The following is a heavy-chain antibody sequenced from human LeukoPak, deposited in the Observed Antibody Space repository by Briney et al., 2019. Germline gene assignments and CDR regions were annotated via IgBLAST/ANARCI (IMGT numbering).Heavy chain of an antibody. CDR2: MNPNSGNT. D-gene: IGHD4-17*01. J-gene: IGHJ3*02. V-gene: IGHV1-8*03. CDR3: ARSFYGDYDDAFDI. CDR1: GYTFTSYY. Sequence: ASVKVSCKASGYTFTSYYMHWVRQAPGQGLEWMGWMNPNSGNTGYAQKFQGRVTITRNTSINTAYRELSSLRSEDTAVYYCARSFYGDYDDAFDIWGQGTMVTVSS.